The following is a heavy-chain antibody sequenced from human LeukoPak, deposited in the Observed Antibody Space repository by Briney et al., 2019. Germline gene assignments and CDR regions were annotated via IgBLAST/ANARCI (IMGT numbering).Heavy chain of an antibody. J-gene: IGHJ4*02. V-gene: IGHV1-69*13. D-gene: IGHD3-16*02. Sequence: GASVKVSCKASGGTFSSYAISWVRQAPGQGLVWMGGIIPIFGTANYAQKFQGRVTITADESTSTAYMELSSLRSEDTAVYYCARGPIRLGELSSYFDYWGQGTLVTVSS. CDR3: ARGPIRLGELSSYFDY. CDR2: IIPIFGTA. CDR1: GGTFSSYA.